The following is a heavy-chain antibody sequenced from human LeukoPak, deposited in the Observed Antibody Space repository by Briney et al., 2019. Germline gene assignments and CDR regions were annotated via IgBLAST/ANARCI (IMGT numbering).Heavy chain of an antibody. Sequence: GASLQISCKAAGSIFSCDWIAWVRPLPGEGLEWRGIILPIDSETTYSPSFQGQVTISADKSISTAYLQWSSLKASDTAMYYCTRGCSGGSCSRDAMDVWGQGTMVTVSS. D-gene: IGHD2-15*01. J-gene: IGHJ6*02. V-gene: IGHV5-51*01. CDR3: TRGCSGGSCSRDAMDV. CDR1: GSIFSCDW. CDR2: ILPIDSET.